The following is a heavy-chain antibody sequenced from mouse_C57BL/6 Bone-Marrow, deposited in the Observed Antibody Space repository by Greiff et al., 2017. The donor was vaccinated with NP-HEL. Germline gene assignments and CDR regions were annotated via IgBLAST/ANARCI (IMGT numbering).Heavy chain of an antibody. V-gene: IGHV2-2*01. CDR2: IWSGGST. Sequence: VKLVESGPGLVQPSQSLSITCTVSGFSLTSYGVHWVRQSPGKGLEWLGVIWSGGSTDYNAAFISRLSISKDNSKSQVFFKMNSLQADDTAIYYCARKDYSNPYAMDYWGQGTSVTVSS. D-gene: IGHD2-5*01. CDR3: ARKDYSNPYAMDY. CDR1: GFSLTSYG. J-gene: IGHJ4*01.